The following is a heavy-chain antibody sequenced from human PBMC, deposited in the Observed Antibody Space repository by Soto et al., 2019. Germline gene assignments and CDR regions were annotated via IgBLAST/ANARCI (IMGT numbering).Heavy chain of an antibody. D-gene: IGHD2-2*02. CDR2: ISSRSDI. CDR1: GFTFSTYS. CDR3: AREYTAWPLAYGLDV. V-gene: IGHV3-21*01. Sequence: GGSLRLPCVGSGFTFSTYSINLVRQAPGKGLEWVSSISSRSDIYYADSVKGRFTISRDNAKNSVSLQMNSLRAEDTAVYYCAREYTAWPLAYGLDVWGQGTTVTVSS. J-gene: IGHJ6*02.